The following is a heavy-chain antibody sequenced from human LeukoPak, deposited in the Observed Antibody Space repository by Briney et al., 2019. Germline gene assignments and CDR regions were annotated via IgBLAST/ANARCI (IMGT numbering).Heavy chain of an antibody. Sequence: GGSQRLSCAASGFTFTSHWMHWVRQTPGKGLVWVSGIKNDGNDTAYADSVKGRFTISRDNAKDTLYLQMDSLRAEDTAVYYCARDMNPTVFDFWGQGTLVTVSS. CDR2: IKNDGNDT. V-gene: IGHV3-74*01. D-gene: IGHD3-16*01. CDR1: GFTFTSHW. J-gene: IGHJ4*02. CDR3: ARDMNPTVFDF.